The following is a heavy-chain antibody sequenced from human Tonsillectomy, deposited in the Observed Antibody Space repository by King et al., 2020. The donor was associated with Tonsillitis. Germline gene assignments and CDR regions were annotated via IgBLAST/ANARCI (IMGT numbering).Heavy chain of an antibody. CDR1: GFTFSSYS. Sequence: VQLVESGGGLVKPGGSLRLSCAASGFTFSSYSMNWVRQAPGKGLEWVSSISSSSSYIYYADSVKGRFTISRDNAKNSLYLQMNSLRAEDTAVYYCARVDYDFWSGYYGEPYSPDAVWYFDLWGRGTLVTVSS. CDR3: ARVDYDFWSGYYGEPYSPDAVWYFDL. D-gene: IGHD3-3*01. CDR2: ISSSSSYI. J-gene: IGHJ2*01. V-gene: IGHV3-21*01.